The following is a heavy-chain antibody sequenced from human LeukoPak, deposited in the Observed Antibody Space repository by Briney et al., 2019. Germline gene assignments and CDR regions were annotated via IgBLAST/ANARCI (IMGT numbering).Heavy chain of an antibody. CDR3: ARESSGLVDY. D-gene: IGHD6-19*01. Sequence: SETLSLACTVSGGSISSYYWSWIRQPPGKGLEWIGYIYYSGSTNYNPSLKGRVTISVDTSKNQFSLKLSSVTAADTAVYYCARESSGLVDYWGQGTLVTVSS. CDR1: GGSISSYY. V-gene: IGHV4-59*08. J-gene: IGHJ4*02. CDR2: IYYSGST.